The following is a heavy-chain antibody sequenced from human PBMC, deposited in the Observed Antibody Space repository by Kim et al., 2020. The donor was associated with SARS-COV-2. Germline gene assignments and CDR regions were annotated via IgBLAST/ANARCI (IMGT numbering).Heavy chain of an antibody. J-gene: IGHJ4*02. CDR3: ARVRGYSSSWADY. Sequence: AQKFQGRVTMTRNTSISTAYMELSSLRSEDTAVYYCARVRGYSSSWADYWGQGTLVTVSS. D-gene: IGHD6-13*01. V-gene: IGHV1-8*01.